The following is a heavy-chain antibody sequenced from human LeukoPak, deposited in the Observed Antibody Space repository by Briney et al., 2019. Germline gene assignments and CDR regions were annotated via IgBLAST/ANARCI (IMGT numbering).Heavy chain of an antibody. Sequence: GGSLRLSCEASGFTFSTYEMNWVRQAPGKGLEWVSYISSSGSTLYYADSVKGRFTISRDNAKSSLYLQMNSLRAEDTAVYYCARVEYYSGSYEDYWGQGTLVTVSS. V-gene: IGHV3-48*03. CDR3: ARVEYYSGSYEDY. CDR2: ISSSGSTL. D-gene: IGHD3-10*01. J-gene: IGHJ4*02. CDR1: GFTFSTYE.